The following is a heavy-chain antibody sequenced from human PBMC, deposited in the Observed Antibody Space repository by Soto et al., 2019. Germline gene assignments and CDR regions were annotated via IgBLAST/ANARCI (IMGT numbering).Heavy chain of an antibody. D-gene: IGHD3-10*01. CDR3: ARHKYNYGSGSYYNIDY. V-gene: IGHV4-39*01. Sequence: SETLSLTCIVSGGSISSNSYYLGWIRPPPGKGLEWIGSISYSGSTYYNPSLKSRVTISVDTSKNQFSLKLNSVTAADTAVYYCARHKYNYGSGSYYNIDYWGQGTLVTVSS. CDR1: GGSISSNSYY. J-gene: IGHJ4*02. CDR2: ISYSGST.